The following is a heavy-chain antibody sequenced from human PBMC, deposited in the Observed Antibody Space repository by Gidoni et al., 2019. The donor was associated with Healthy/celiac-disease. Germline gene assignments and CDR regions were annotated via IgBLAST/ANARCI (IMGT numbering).Heavy chain of an antibody. CDR3: ARELADAFDI. V-gene: IGHV3-48*01. CDR2: ISSSSSTI. CDR1: GFTFSSYS. Sequence: EVQLVESGGGLVQPGGSLRLSCAASGFTFSSYSMTWVRQAPGKGLEWVSYISSSSSTIYYADSVKGRFTISRDNAKNSLYLQMNSLRAEDTAVYYCARELADAFDIWGQGTMVTVSS. J-gene: IGHJ3*02.